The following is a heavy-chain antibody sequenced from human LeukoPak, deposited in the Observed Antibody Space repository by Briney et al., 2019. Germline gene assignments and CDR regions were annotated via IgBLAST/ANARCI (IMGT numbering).Heavy chain of an antibody. V-gene: IGHV1-18*01. J-gene: IGHJ4*02. CDR1: GYTFTSYG. CDR2: ISAYNGNT. D-gene: IGHD6-19*01. Sequence: ASVKVSCKASGYTFTSYGISWVRQAPGQGLEWMGWISAYNGNTNYAQKLQGRVTMTTDTSTSTACMELRSLRSDDTAVYYCARDDGSSGWYAFDYWGQGTLVTVSS. CDR3: ARDDGSSGWYAFDY.